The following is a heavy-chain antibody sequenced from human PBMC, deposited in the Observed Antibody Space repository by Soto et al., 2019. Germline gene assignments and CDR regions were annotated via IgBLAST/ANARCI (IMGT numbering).Heavy chain of an antibody. V-gene: IGHV4-59*01. J-gene: IGHJ4*02. CDR1: GGSISSYY. CDR2: IYYSGST. D-gene: IGHD2-15*01. CDR3: ARWLGGHPPYYFDY. Sequence: QVQLQESGPGLVKPSETLSLTCTVSGGSISSYYWSWIRQPPGKGLEWIGYIYYSGSTNYNPSLKSRVTISVDTSKNQFSLKLSSVTVADTAVYYCARWLGGHPPYYFDYWGQGTLDTVSS.